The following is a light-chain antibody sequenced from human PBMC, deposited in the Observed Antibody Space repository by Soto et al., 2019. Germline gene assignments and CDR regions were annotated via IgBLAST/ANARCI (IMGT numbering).Light chain of an antibody. J-gene: IGKJ3*01. V-gene: IGKV3-11*01. CDR3: QQRRGWPPVFT. CDR2: DAS. Sequence: ESMLTQSPATLSLSPGERATLSCRASQSIRRYLAWYQQKPGQAPRLLIYDASNRVTGVPARFSGSGSGTDFTLTISSLEPEDFAVYYCQQRRGWPPVFTFGPGTKVDIK. CDR1: QSIRRY.